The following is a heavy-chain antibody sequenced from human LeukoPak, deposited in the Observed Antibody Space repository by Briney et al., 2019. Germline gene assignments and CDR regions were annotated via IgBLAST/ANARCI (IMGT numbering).Heavy chain of an antibody. CDR3: ARTPLTYNWNDVRGNWFDP. CDR1: GSRFTSYW. Sequence: GASLKISCKGSGSRFTSYWIGWVRQMPGKGLEWMGMIYPGDSDTRYSPSFQGQVTISADKSISTAYLQWSSLKASDTAMYYCARTPLTYNWNDVRGNWFDPWGQGTLVTVSS. CDR2: IYPGDSDT. D-gene: IGHD1-1*01. V-gene: IGHV5-51*01. J-gene: IGHJ5*02.